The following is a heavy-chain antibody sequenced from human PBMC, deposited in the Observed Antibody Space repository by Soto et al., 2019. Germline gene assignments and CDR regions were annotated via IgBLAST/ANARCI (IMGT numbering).Heavy chain of an antibody. J-gene: IGHJ4*02. CDR1: SGSISSTNW. V-gene: IGHV4-4*02. D-gene: IGHD6-19*01. CDR3: VKEGSGWSYLDH. Sequence: QVQLQESGPGLVKPSETLSLSCVVSSGSISSTNWWSWVRQPPGRGLEWIGAIYHSGSINYNPSLRSRVTISVDKSKNQFSRNLLSVTAADTAVYFCVKEGSGWSYLDHWGQGILVTVSS. CDR2: IYHSGSI.